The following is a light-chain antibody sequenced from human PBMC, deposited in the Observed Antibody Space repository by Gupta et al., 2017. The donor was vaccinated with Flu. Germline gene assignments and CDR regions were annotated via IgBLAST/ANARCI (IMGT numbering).Light chain of an antibody. CDR1: QDIDSY. V-gene: IGKV1-9*01. J-gene: IGKJ4*01. CDR2: VAS. Sequence: PSFLPASIGDRVTFPCRASQDIDSYLAWYQQKPGKAPKFLIYVASSLQSGVPSRFSGRGSGTEFTLTISSLQPEDFATYYCQQLTGYPLTFGGGTEVEI. CDR3: QQLTGYPLT.